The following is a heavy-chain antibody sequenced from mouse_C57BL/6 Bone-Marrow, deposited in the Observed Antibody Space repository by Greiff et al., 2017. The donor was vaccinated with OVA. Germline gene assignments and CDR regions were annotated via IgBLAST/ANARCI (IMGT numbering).Heavy chain of an antibody. CDR2: IYPGDGDT. CDR3: ARANWGAY. CDR1: GYAFRSYW. V-gene: IGHV1-80*01. D-gene: IGHD4-1*01. Sequence: QVQLKQSGAELVKPGASVKISCKASGYAFRSYWMNWVKQRPGKGLEWIGQIYPGDGDTNYNGKFKGKATLTADKSSSTAYMQLSSLTSEDSAVYFCARANWGAYWGQGTLVTVSA. J-gene: IGHJ3*01.